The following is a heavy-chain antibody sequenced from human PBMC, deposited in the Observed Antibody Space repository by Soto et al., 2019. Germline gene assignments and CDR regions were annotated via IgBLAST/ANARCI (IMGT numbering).Heavy chain of an antibody. Sequence: SLRLSCAASGFTFIDYAMHWLRQAPGKGLEWVAVVSHDGRNTHYADSVKGRFTISRDSSKNTVSLEMTSLRAEDTAVYYCAKGGRQWLVTSDFNYWGQGALVTVSS. CDR2: VSHDGRNT. D-gene: IGHD6-19*01. CDR1: GFTFIDYA. J-gene: IGHJ4*02. CDR3: AKGGRQWLVTSDFNY. V-gene: IGHV3-30*18.